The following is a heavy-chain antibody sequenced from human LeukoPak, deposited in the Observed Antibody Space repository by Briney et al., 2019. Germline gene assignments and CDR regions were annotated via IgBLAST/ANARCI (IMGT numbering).Heavy chain of an antibody. D-gene: IGHD6-13*01. CDR2: ISGSGGST. V-gene: IGHV3-23*01. CDR1: GFTFSSYA. CDR3: AKEPSSSWVVWFDP. Sequence: GVSLRLSCAASGFTFSSYAMSWVRAAPGKGLEWVSAISGSGGSTYYADSVKGRYTISRDNSKNTLYLQMNSLRAEDTAVYYCAKEPSSSWVVWFDPWGQGTLVTVSS. J-gene: IGHJ5*02.